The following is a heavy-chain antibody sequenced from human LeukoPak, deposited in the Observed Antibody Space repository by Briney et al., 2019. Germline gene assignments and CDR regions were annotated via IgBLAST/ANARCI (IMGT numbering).Heavy chain of an antibody. D-gene: IGHD2-2*01. V-gene: IGHV4-39*01. Sequence: SETLSLTCTVSGGSITSTNYYWGWVRQSPGKGLEYVGCIYYSGSTYQNPSLMSRVTISVDTSKNQFSLRLSSVTAADTAVYFCARFTRYCSSTSCLVDPWSQGTLATVSS. CDR1: GGSITSTNYY. CDR3: ARFTRYCSSTSCLVDP. J-gene: IGHJ5*02. CDR2: IYYSGST.